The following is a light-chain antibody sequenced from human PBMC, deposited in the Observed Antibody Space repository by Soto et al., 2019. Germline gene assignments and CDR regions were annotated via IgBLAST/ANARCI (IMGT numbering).Light chain of an antibody. CDR1: QGIAPY. CDR2: AAS. V-gene: IGKV1-27*01. CDR3: QKYNSAPLT. Sequence: DVQMTQSPSSLSASVGDRVTITCRASQGIAPYLAWFQQKPGKVPKLLIYAASTLQSVVPSRFSGSGSGTAFTLTISSLQPEDVGTYYCQKYNSAPLTFGGGTKVQIK. J-gene: IGKJ4*01.